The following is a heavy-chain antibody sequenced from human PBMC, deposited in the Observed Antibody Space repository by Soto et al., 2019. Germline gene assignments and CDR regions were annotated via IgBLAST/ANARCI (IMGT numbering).Heavy chain of an antibody. Sequence: DVQLVESGGTLVQPGGSLRLSCAASGFSFSDYDMHWVRQATGKGLEWVSGIGIAGDTYYTGSVKGRFTISRENAKNSLDLQMNSLSAGDTAVYYCARDRHGMDVWGQGTTVTVSS. CDR2: IGIAGDT. J-gene: IGHJ6*02. CDR3: ARDRHGMDV. V-gene: IGHV3-13*01. CDR1: GFSFSDYD.